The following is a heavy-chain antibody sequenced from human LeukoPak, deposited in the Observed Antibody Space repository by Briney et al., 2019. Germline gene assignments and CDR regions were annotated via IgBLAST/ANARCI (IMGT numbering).Heavy chain of an antibody. Sequence: GGSLGLSCAASGFTFSGSAMHWVRQASGKGLEWVGRIKSKANSYATAYAASVKGRFTISRDDSKNTAYLQMNSLKTEDTAVYYCTSIRPLWSGWHWFDPWGQGTLVTVSS. V-gene: IGHV3-73*01. CDR2: IKSKANSYAT. D-gene: IGHD3-3*01. CDR1: GFTFSGSA. CDR3: TSIRPLWSGWHWFDP. J-gene: IGHJ5*02.